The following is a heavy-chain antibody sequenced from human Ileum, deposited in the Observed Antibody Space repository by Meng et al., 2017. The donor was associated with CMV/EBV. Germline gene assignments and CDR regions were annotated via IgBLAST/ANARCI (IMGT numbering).Heavy chain of an antibody. CDR1: GTSITGYY. CDR2: IYTSGST. V-gene: IGHV4-4*07. CDR3: AREGSAVH. D-gene: IGHD6-13*01. J-gene: IGHJ4*02. Sequence: QAQLQESGPGLVKPSETLSLPCTASGTSITGYYWSWSRQSAAKGLEWIGRIYTSGSTNYNPSLHSRVSMSIDTSKNQFSLKLRSVTAADTAVYYCAREGSAVHWGQGTLVTVSS.